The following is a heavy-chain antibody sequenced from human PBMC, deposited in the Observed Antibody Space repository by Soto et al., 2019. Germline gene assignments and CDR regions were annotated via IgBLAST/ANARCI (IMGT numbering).Heavy chain of an antibody. CDR2: ITASGDST. CDR1: GFTFSGYA. D-gene: IGHD2-21*01. CDR3: VEPGAYWTR. V-gene: IGHV3-23*01. J-gene: IGHJ4*02. Sequence: PGESLRLSCGASGFTFSGYAMSWVRQAPGKGLEWVSSITASGDSTYYADFVKGRFTISRDNSKNTLFLQMNILGLDDTAVYFCVEPGAYWTRWGQGTLVTVSS.